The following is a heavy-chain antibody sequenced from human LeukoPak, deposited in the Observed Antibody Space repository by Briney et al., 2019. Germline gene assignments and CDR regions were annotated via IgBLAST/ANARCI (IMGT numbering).Heavy chain of an antibody. CDR2: INPSGGST. CDR3: ATWGSSSSPLPTMDV. V-gene: IGHV1-46*02. D-gene: IGHD6-13*01. Sequence: ASVKVCCKASGYTFDNYYMHWMRQAPGQWLEWMGIINPSGGSTSYAQNFQGRVTMARDTSTSTVYMELSSLRSEDTAVYYCATWGSSSSPLPTMDVWGQGTTVTVSS. CDR1: GYTFDNYY. J-gene: IGHJ6*02.